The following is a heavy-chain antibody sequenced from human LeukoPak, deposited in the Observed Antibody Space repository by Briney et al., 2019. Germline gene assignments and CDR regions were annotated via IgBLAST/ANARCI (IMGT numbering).Heavy chain of an antibody. CDR1: GGSVSSDNYY. J-gene: IGHJ4*02. Sequence: SETLSLTCTVSGGSVSSDNYYWTWIRQPPGKGLQWIGYISYSGSTNYNPSLKSRVTISLHTSKNQFSLRLSSLTAADTAVYYCARRHYYNGRAYYFLDYWGQRTLVTVS. CDR2: ISYSGST. CDR3: ARRHYYNGRAYYFLDY. D-gene: IGHD3-22*01. V-gene: IGHV4-61*01.